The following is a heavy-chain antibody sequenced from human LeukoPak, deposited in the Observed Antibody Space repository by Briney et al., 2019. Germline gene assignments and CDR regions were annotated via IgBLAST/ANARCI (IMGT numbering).Heavy chain of an antibody. V-gene: IGHV3-30-3*01. Sequence: GRSLRLSCAASGFTFSSYAMHWVRQAPGKGLEWVAVISYDGSNKYYADSVKGRFTISRDNSKNTLYLQMNSLRAEDTAVYYCARSGAAVVAHNDAFDIWGQGTMVTVSS. CDR1: GFTFSSYA. D-gene: IGHD6-13*01. J-gene: IGHJ3*02. CDR3: ARSGAAVVAHNDAFDI. CDR2: ISYDGSNK.